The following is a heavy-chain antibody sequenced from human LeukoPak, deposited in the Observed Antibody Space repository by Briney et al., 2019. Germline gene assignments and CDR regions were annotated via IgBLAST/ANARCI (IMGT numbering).Heavy chain of an antibody. J-gene: IGHJ4*02. Sequence: SEALSLTCTVSGGSLSSISYYWGWLRQPPGKGLEWIGYIYYSGSTYYNPSLKRRVTISVDTSKNQFSLKLSSVTAADTAVYYCARGTMVPLNWGQGTLVTVSS. D-gene: IGHD3-10*01. CDR2: IYYSGST. CDR1: GGSLSSISYY. CDR3: ARGTMVPLN. V-gene: IGHV4-31*03.